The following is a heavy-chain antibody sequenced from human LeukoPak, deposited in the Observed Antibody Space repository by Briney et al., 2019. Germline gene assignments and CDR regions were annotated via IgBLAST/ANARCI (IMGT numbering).Heavy chain of an antibody. CDR1: GITFSSYA. D-gene: IGHD3-10*01. V-gene: IGHV3-30*14. J-gene: IGHJ6*03. CDR3: ARVLATMVRGTYYYYYMDV. CDR2: ISYDGSNK. Sequence: GGSLRLSCAASGITFSSYAMHWVRQAPGKGLEWVAVISYDGSNKYYADSVKGRFTISRDNSKNTLYLQMNSLGAEDTAVYYCARVLATMVRGTYYYYYMDVWGKGTTVTISS.